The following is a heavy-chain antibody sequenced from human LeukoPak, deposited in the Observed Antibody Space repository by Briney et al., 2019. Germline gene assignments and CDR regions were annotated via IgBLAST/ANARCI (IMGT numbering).Heavy chain of an antibody. V-gene: IGHV3-11*06. CDR2: ISTSSSST. J-gene: IGHJ4*02. CDR1: GFTFSAYY. Sequence: PGGSLRLSCAASGFTFSAYYMSWIRQAPGKGLEWVSHISTSSSSTNYADSVKGRFTISRDSAKNSLYLQMNSLRAGDTAVYYCARVAFCSGGTCYKYFDYWGQGTLVTVSS. D-gene: IGHD2-15*01. CDR3: ARVAFCSGGTCYKYFDY.